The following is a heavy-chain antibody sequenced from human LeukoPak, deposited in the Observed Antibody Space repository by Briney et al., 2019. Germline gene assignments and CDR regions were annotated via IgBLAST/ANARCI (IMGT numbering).Heavy chain of an antibody. CDR2: INPNSGGT. D-gene: IGHD3-22*01. Sequence: ASVKVSCKASGGTFSNYAISWVRQAPGQGLEWMGWINPNSGGTNYAQKFQGRVTMTRDTSISTAYMELSRLRSDDTAVYYCARQRPPDYYDSSGYYHWGQGTLVTVSS. CDR1: GGTFSNYA. V-gene: IGHV1-2*02. CDR3: ARQRPPDYYDSSGYYH. J-gene: IGHJ5*02.